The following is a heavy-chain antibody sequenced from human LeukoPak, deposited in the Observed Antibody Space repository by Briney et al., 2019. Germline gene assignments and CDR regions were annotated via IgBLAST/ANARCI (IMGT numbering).Heavy chain of an antibody. CDR2: IYTDGST. J-gene: IGHJ4*02. Sequence: GGSLRLSWAASGFSVGNNYVTWVRQPRGKGLEWVSIIYTDGSTYYADSVKGRFIISRDSSKNTLYLQMNSLRAEDTAVYYCTDAMAGWGQGTLVTVSS. CDR3: TDAMAG. V-gene: IGHV3-53*05. CDR1: GFSVGNNY. D-gene: IGHD5-24*01.